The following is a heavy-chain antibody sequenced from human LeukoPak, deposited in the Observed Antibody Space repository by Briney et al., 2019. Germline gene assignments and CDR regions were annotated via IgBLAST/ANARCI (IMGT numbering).Heavy chain of an antibody. Sequence: GGSLRLPCSASGFTFSNYAMHWVRQAPGKGLEYVSTISSNGGSTYYADSVKGRVTTSRDNSKNTLYLQMSSLRPEDTAVYYCVKGVDTTMYDAFDIWGQGTMVTVSS. D-gene: IGHD5-18*01. CDR1: GFTFSNYA. V-gene: IGHV3-64D*09. CDR2: ISSNGGST. J-gene: IGHJ3*02. CDR3: VKGVDTTMYDAFDI.